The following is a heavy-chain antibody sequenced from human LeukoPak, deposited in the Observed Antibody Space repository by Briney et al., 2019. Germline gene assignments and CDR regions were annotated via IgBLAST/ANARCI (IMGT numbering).Heavy chain of an antibody. V-gene: IGHV3-23*01. J-gene: IGHJ3*01. CDR1: GFMFRDAA. Sequence: GGSLRLSCAASGFMFRDAAMTWVRQAPGKGLEWVSLIASSGLNTYYADSVKGRFTISRDNSKNTVSLQINSLRVEDTAIYYCARDMELSTWGLGTLVTLSS. D-gene: IGHD1-7*01. CDR2: IASSGLNT. CDR3: ARDMELST.